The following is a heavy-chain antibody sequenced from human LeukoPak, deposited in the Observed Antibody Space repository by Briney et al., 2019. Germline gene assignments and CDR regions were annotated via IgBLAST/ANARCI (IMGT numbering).Heavy chain of an antibody. Sequence: SETLSLTCTVSGGSISSSSYYWGWIRQPPGKGLEWIATIYYSGSTYYSPSLKSRVTISVDTSKNQFSLKLSSVTAADTAVYYCASGYSYGYYYYYYMDVWGKGTTVTISS. CDR2: IYYSGST. CDR3: ASGYSYGYYYYYYMDV. V-gene: IGHV4-39*01. J-gene: IGHJ6*03. CDR1: GGSISSSSYY. D-gene: IGHD5-18*01.